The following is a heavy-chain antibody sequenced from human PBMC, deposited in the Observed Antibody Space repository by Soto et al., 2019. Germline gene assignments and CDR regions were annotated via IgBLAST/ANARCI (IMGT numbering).Heavy chain of an antibody. J-gene: IGHJ5*02. V-gene: IGHV1-18*01. CDR1: GYTFSSYG. CDR2: ISAYNHNT. Sequence: GASVKVSCKAAGYTFSSYGISWVRQAPGQGLEWMGWISAYNHNTMYAQKLQGRVTMTTDTSTSTAYMELSSLRSDDTAVYYCARAQSIIVVPAAHKNWFDPWGQGTLVTVSS. CDR3: ARAQSIIVVPAAHKNWFDP. D-gene: IGHD2-2*01.